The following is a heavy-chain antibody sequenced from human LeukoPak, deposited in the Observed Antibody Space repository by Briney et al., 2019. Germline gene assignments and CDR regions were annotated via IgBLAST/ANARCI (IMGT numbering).Heavy chain of an antibody. V-gene: IGHV1-69*06. CDR3: ARSAQWLVNFDY. D-gene: IGHD6-19*01. J-gene: IGHJ4*02. CDR2: IIPIFGTA. CDR1: GYTFTSYG. Sequence: SVKVSCKASGYTFTSYGISWVRQAPGQGLEWMGGIIPIFGTANYAQKFQGRVTITADKSTSTAYMELSSLRSEDTAVYYCARSAQWLVNFDYWGQGTLVTVSS.